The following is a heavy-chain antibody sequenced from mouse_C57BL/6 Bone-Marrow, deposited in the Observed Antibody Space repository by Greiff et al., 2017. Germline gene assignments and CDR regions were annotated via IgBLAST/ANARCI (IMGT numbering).Heavy chain of an antibody. CDR1: GFNIKDDY. CDR2: IDPENGDT. D-gene: IGHD2-4*01. CDR3: TAYYDYFHLYVDV. J-gene: IGHJ1*03. V-gene: IGHV14-4*01. Sequence: VQLQQSGAELVRPGASVKLSCTASGFNIKDDYMHWVKQRTEQGLEWIGWIDPENGDTEYASKFQGKATITADTSSNTAYLQLSSLTAEDTAVYYCTAYYDYFHLYVDVWGTGTTVTVSS.